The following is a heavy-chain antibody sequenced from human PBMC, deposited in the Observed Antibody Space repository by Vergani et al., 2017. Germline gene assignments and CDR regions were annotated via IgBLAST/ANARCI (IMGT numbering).Heavy chain of an antibody. Sequence: QVQLVETGGGVVQPGGSLRLYCATSGFSFNTYGAHWVRQAPGKGLEWVEFIGYDGRIKYNVDSVKGRFTISRDTSKKTLSLQMRSLRADDTAVYYCSKEGRENSDYGYFDYWGQGTLVTVSS. CDR1: GFSFNTYG. J-gene: IGHJ4*02. V-gene: IGHV3-30*02. CDR2: IGYDGRIK. D-gene: IGHD4-17*01. CDR3: SKEGRENSDYGYFDY.